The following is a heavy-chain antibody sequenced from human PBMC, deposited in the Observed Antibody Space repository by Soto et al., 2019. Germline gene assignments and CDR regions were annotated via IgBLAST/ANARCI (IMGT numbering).Heavy chain of an antibody. CDR2: IKQDGSEK. Sequence: GGSLRRSCAASGFTFSSYWMSWVRQAPGKGLEWVANIKQDGSEKYYVDSVKGRFTISRDNAKNSLYLQMNSLRAEDTAVYYCARAFGYSGYDTPIDYWGQGTLVTVSS. V-gene: IGHV3-7*01. CDR3: ARAFGYSGYDTPIDY. D-gene: IGHD5-12*01. J-gene: IGHJ4*02. CDR1: GFTFSSYW.